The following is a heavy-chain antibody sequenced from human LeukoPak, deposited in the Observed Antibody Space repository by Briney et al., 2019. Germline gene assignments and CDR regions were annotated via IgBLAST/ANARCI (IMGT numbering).Heavy chain of an antibody. V-gene: IGHV4-38-2*01. J-gene: IGHJ4*02. D-gene: IGHD5-18*01. Sequence: GSLRLSCAASGFTFSSYAMSWVRQPPGKGLEWIGSIYYSGSTYYNPSLKSRVTISVDTSKNQFSLKLSSVTAADTAVYYCASRTRGYSYGFDWGQGTLVTVSS. CDR3: ASRTRGYSYGFD. CDR1: GFTFSSYA. CDR2: IYYSGST.